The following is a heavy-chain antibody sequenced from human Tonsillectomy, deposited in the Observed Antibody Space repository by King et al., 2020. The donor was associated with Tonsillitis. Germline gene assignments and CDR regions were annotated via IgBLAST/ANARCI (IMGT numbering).Heavy chain of an antibody. V-gene: IGHV3-30*04. J-gene: IGHJ4*02. D-gene: IGHD1-1*01. CDR1: GFTFSNYA. CDR2: ISYDGTEK. CDR3: ARDLMSGDWNDPLGYFDY. Sequence: VQLVESGGGVVQPGRSLRLSCAASGFTFSNYAMHWVRQAPGKGLEWVAIISYDGTEKYYADSVKGRFTISRDNSKNKMSVQMNSLRAEDTAVYYCARDLMSGDWNDPLGYFDYWGQGNLVTVSS.